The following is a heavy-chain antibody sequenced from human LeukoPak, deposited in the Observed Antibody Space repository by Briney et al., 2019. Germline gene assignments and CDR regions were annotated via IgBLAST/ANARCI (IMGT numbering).Heavy chain of an antibody. CDR3: ARGPPRGTAAGLDF. D-gene: IGHD6-13*01. CDR1: GYTFTDYY. CDR2: INPNSGGT. Sequence: ASVKVSCTASGYTFTDYYMHWVRHAPGQGLEWMGWINPNSGGTNYAQKFQGRVTVTRDTSISTAFMDLSSLRSDDTAVFYCARGPPRGTAAGLDFWGQGTLVTVSS. V-gene: IGHV1-2*02. J-gene: IGHJ4*02.